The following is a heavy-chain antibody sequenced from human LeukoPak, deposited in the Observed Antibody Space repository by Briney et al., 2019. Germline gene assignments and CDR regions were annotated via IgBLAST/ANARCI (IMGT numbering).Heavy chain of an antibody. J-gene: IGHJ5*02. CDR2: ISSSSSYI. D-gene: IGHD3-22*01. V-gene: IGHV3-21*01. Sequence: GGSLRLSCAASGFTFSSYSMNWVRQAPGKGLEWVSSISSSSSYIYYADSVKGRFTISRDNAKNSLYLQMNSLRAEDTAVYYCARDLDSSGYYTFWFDPWGQGTLVTVSS. CDR3: ARDLDSSGYYTFWFDP. CDR1: GFTFSSYS.